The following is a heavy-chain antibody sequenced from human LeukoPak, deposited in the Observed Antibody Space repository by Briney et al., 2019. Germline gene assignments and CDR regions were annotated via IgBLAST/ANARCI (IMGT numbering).Heavy chain of an antibody. Sequence: ASVKVSCKASGYTFTSYEIMWVRQATGQGLEGMGWMNANSGTTHYAQNFQGRVTMTRNTPTSTAYMELSRLRSEDTGVYYCARRSESPYYYFYYMDVWGKGTTVTVS. V-gene: IGHV1-8*01. J-gene: IGHJ6*03. CDR1: GYTFTSYE. CDR2: MNANSGTT. CDR3: ARRSESPYYYFYYMDV.